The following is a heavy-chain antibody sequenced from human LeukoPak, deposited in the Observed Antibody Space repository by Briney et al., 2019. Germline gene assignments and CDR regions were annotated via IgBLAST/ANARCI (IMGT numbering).Heavy chain of an antibody. CDR2: INPNSGGT. V-gene: IGHV1-2*02. Sequence: ASVKVSCKASGYAFTGYYMHWVRQAPGQGLEWMGWINPNSGGTNYAQKFQGRVTMTRDTSTSTVYMELSSLRSEDTAVYYCARDRSIAARGVDYWGQGTLVTVSS. J-gene: IGHJ4*02. CDR1: GYAFTGYY. CDR3: ARDRSIAARGVDY. D-gene: IGHD6-6*01.